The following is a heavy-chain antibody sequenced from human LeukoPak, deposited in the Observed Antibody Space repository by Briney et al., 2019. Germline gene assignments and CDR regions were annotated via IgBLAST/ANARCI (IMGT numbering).Heavy chain of an antibody. Sequence: PGGSLRLSCAASGFTVSSNYMSWVRQAPGKGLEWVSVIYSGGSTYYADSVKGRFTISRDNSKNTLYLQMNSLRAEDTAVYYCARDYYDSRTDIDHYWGQGTLVTVSS. V-gene: IGHV3-53*01. D-gene: IGHD3-22*01. CDR3: ARDYYDSRTDIDHY. CDR1: GFTVSSNY. CDR2: IYSGGST. J-gene: IGHJ4*02.